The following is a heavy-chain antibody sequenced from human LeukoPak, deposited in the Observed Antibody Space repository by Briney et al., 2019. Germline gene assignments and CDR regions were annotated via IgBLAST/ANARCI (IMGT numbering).Heavy chain of an antibody. Sequence: SETLSLTCTVSGGSISSYYWSWIRQPPGKGLEWIGEINHSGSTNYNPSLKSRVTITVDTSKNQFSLRLSSVTAADTAVYYCASRYSSGWCFDYWGQGTLVTVSS. CDR3: ASRYSSGWCFDY. D-gene: IGHD6-19*01. V-gene: IGHV4-34*01. J-gene: IGHJ4*02. CDR1: GGSISSYY. CDR2: INHSGST.